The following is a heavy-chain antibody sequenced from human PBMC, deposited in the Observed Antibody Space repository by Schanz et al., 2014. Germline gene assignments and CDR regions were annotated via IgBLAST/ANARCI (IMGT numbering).Heavy chain of an antibody. D-gene: IGHD5-12*01. Sequence: QVQLQESGPGLVKPSQTLSLTCTVSGGSVSSGGDYWSWIRQHPGKGLEWIGRIYSRGSSTYNPSLKRRVPIPIDPSNTQFSRKLNSVTAADTAVYYCARGGSVATIAPYTWFDPWGQGTLVTVSS. CDR1: GGSVSSGGDY. J-gene: IGHJ5*02. CDR3: ARGGSVATIAPYTWFDP. CDR2: IYSRGSS. V-gene: IGHV4-61*02.